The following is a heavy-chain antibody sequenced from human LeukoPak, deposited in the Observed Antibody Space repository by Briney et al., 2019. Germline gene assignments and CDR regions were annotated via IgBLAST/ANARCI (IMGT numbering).Heavy chain of an antibody. Sequence: ASVKVSCKASGYTFTGYYMHWVRQAPGQGLEWMGWINPNSGGTNYAQKFQGRVTMTRDTSISTAYMELSRLRSDDTAVYYCARVPIYYDTAWKLDYWGQGTLVTVSS. D-gene: IGHD3-3*01. CDR3: ARVPIYYDTAWKLDY. J-gene: IGHJ4*02. CDR1: GYTFTGYY. CDR2: INPNSGGT. V-gene: IGHV1-2*02.